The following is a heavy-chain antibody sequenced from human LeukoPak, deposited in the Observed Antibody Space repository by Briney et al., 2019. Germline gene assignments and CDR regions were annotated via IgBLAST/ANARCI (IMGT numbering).Heavy chain of an antibody. Sequence: HPGGSLRLSCAASGFTFSSYAMSWVRQAPGKGLEWVSAISGSGGSTYYADSVKGRFAISRDNSKNTLYLQMNSLRAEDTAIYYCARDMEPDAFDIWGQGTMVTVSS. J-gene: IGHJ3*02. CDR3: ARDMEPDAFDI. CDR1: GFTFSSYA. D-gene: IGHD1-1*01. V-gene: IGHV3-23*01. CDR2: ISGSGGST.